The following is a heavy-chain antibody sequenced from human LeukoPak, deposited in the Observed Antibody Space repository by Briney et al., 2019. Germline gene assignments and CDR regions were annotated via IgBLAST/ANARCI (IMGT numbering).Heavy chain of an antibody. CDR1: GFTFSNYN. Sequence: GGSLRLSCAASGFTFSNYNMNWVRQAPGKGLEWVSHITSSSTIYYADSVKGRFTISRDNSKNTLYLQMNSLRAEDTATYYCARAHAFDIWGQGTMVIVSS. CDR2: ITSSSTI. V-gene: IGHV3-48*01. J-gene: IGHJ3*02. CDR3: ARAHAFDI.